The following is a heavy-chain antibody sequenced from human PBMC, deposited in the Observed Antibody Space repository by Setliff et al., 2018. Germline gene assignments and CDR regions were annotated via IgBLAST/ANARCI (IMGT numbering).Heavy chain of an antibody. CDR3: ARGGAAESYDFWSGMYYYYYYMDV. V-gene: IGHV4-31*02. CDR2: IYYSGST. CDR1: GGSISSGGYY. Sequence: PSETLSLTCTVSGGSISSGGYYWSWIRQHPGKGLEWIGYIYYSGSTYYNLSLKSRVTISVDTSKNQFSLKLSSVTAADTAVYYCARGGAAESYDFWSGMYYYYYYMDVWGKGTTVTVSS. D-gene: IGHD3-3*01. J-gene: IGHJ6*03.